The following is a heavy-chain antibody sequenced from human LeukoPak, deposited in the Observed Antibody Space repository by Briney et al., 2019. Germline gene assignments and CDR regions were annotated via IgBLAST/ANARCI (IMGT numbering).Heavy chain of an antibody. Sequence: PGGSLRLSCAASGFSFSDHHMSWVRQVPGKGLEWLAYISRDGNIIVCADSVKGRFTISRDNAKQSVYLEMKSLRPEDTAVYYCARYVLLMDYWGQGTLVTVSS. D-gene: IGHD3-16*01. CDR1: GFSFSDHH. J-gene: IGHJ4*02. V-gene: IGHV3-11*01. CDR3: ARYVLLMDY. CDR2: ISRDGNII.